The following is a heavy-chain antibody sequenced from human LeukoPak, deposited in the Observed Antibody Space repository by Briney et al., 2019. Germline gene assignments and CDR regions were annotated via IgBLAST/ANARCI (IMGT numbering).Heavy chain of an antibody. Sequence: ASVKVSCKASGYTFTSYGISWVRQAPGQGLEWMGWISAYNGNTNYAQKLQGRVTMTTDTSTSTAYMELRSLRSDDTAVYYCARFSDQIAIFGVVNYYLGDWGQGTLVTVSS. J-gene: IGHJ4*02. CDR3: ARFSDQIAIFGVVNYYLGD. CDR1: GYTFTSYG. CDR2: ISAYNGNT. V-gene: IGHV1-18*01. D-gene: IGHD3-3*01.